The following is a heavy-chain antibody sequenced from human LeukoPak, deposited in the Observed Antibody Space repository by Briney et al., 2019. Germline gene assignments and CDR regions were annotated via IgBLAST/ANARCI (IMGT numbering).Heavy chain of an antibody. V-gene: IGHV4-39*07. CDR3: ARETSKGAHDAFDI. CDR1: GGSISSSSYY. CDR2: IYYSGST. Sequence: PSETLSLTCTVSGGSISSSSYYWGWIRQPPGKGLEWIGSIYYSGSTYYNPSLKSRVTISVDTSKNQFSLKLSSVTAADKPVYYCARETSKGAHDAFDIWGQGTMVTVSS. J-gene: IGHJ3*02.